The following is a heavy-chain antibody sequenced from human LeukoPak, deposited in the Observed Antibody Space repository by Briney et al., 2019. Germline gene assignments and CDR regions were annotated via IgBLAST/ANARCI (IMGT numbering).Heavy chain of an antibody. CDR1: GFAVSSKY. CDR3: AGEGTSRGY. V-gene: IGHV3-66*01. Sequence: PGGSLRLSCAASGFAVSSKYMNWVRQAPGKGLEWVTVIYLDGRADYADSVKGRFTISRDNAKNSLYLQMNSLRAEDTAVYYCAGEGTSRGYWGQGTLVTVSS. CDR2: IYLDGRA. D-gene: IGHD3-10*01. J-gene: IGHJ4*02.